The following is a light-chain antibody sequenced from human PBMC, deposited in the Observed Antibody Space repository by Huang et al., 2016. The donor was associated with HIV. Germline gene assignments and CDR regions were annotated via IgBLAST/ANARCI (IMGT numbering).Light chain of an antibody. CDR3: QQSYSTPRT. CDR1: QGISSY. CDR2: AAS. Sequence: DIQMTQSPSSLSASVGDRVTITCRASQGISSYLNWYQQKPGKAPKLLFYAASSLQSVVPSRFSGSGSGTDFTLTISSLQPEDFATYYCQQSYSTPRTFGQGTKLEIK. J-gene: IGKJ2*01. V-gene: IGKV1-39*01.